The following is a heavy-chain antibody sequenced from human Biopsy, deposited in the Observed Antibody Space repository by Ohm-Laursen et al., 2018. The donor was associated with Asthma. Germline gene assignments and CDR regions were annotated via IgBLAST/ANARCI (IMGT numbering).Heavy chain of an antibody. D-gene: IGHD3-9*01. Sequence: PSVKVSCKASGYNFISFAIHWVRQAPGQRLEWMGWVNTGNGDTKYSQKFQGRVTITRDTSASTAYTELRSLRSEDTATYYCARTYYDFLTGQVKDVFGVWGQGTMVTVSS. CDR1: GYNFISFA. CDR3: ARTYYDFLTGQVKDVFGV. V-gene: IGHV1-3*04. CDR2: VNTGNGDT. J-gene: IGHJ3*01.